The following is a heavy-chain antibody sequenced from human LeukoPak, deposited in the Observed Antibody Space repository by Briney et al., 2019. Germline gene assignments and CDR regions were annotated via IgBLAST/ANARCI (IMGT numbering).Heavy chain of an antibody. J-gene: IGHJ4*02. V-gene: IGHV3-9*01. D-gene: IGHD6-13*01. CDR2: ISWNSGSI. Sequence: GGSLRLSCAASGFTFDDYAMHWVRQAPGKGLEWVSGISWNSGSIGYADSVKGRFTISRDNAKNSLYLQMNSLRAEDTALYYCAKDRGGSIAAAGLDYWGQGTLVTVSS. CDR3: AKDRGGSIAAAGLDY. CDR1: GFTFDDYA.